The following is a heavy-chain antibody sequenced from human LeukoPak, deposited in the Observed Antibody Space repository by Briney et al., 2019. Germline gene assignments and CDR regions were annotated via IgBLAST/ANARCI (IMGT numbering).Heavy chain of an antibody. V-gene: IGHV1-24*01. CDR1: GYTLTELS. Sequence: GASVRVSCMVSGYTLTELSMHWVRQAPGRGLEWMGGFDPEDGETIYAQKFQGRVTMTEDTSTDTAYMELSSLRSEDTAVYYCATDLVGGYCTNGVCSDFDYWGQGTLVTVSS. J-gene: IGHJ4*02. D-gene: IGHD2-8*01. CDR2: FDPEDGET. CDR3: ATDLVGGYCTNGVCSDFDY.